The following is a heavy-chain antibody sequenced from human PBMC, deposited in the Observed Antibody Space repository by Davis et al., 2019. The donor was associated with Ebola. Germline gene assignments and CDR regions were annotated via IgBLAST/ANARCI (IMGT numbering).Heavy chain of an antibody. D-gene: IGHD2-2*02. CDR3: AKDGSVVVPAAITDLGYYYGMDV. CDR1: GFTVSSNY. Sequence: GGSLRLSCAASGFTVSSNYMSWVRQAPGKGLEWVSVIYSGGSTYYADSVKGRFTISRDNSKNTLYLQMNSLRAEDTAVYYCAKDGSVVVPAAITDLGYYYGMDVWGQGTTVTVSS. V-gene: IGHV3-53*05. J-gene: IGHJ6*02. CDR2: IYSGGST.